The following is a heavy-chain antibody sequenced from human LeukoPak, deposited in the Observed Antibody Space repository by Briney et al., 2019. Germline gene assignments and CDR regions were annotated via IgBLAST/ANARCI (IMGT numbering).Heavy chain of an antibody. D-gene: IGHD3-22*01. J-gene: IGHJ3*02. V-gene: IGHV1-2*02. CDR1: GYIFTGYY. CDR3: ARDGHRRYHYDSSGREDAFDI. CDR2: INPHSGGT. Sequence: GASVKVSCKASGYIFTGYYIHWVRQAPGQGLEWMGWINPHSGGTNYAQKLQGRVTVTRDTSISPAYMELSRLRSDDTAVYYCARDGHRRYHYDSSGREDAFDIWGQGTMVTVSS.